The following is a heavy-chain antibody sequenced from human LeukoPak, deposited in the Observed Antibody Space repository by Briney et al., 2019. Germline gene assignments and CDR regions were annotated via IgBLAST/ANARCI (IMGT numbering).Heavy chain of an antibody. CDR3: VKYRRSGPGPYYYYMDV. CDR1: GFTVSSNY. Sequence: GGSLRLSCAVSGFTVSSNYMNWVRQAPGKGLEWVSVIYSDDRKYYADAVKGRFTISRDNSKNTLYLQMNSLRAEDTAVYYCVKYRRSGPGPYYYYMDVWGKGTTVTVSS. V-gene: IGHV3-53*01. D-gene: IGHD5-12*01. CDR2: IYSDDRK. J-gene: IGHJ6*03.